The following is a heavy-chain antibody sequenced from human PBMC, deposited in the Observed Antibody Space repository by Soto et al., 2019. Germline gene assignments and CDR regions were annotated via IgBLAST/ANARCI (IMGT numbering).Heavy chain of an antibody. CDR2: IYYSGST. CDR1: GGSISSGDYY. CDR3: AREHQGNYYDSSGYYYERVSWFDP. D-gene: IGHD3-22*01. Sequence: QVQLQESGPGLVKPSQTLSLTCTVSGGSISSGDYYWSWIRQPPGKGLEWIGYIYYSGSTYYNPSPTSRVPIPVDTYKNQFSLKLSSVTAADTAVYYCAREHQGNYYDSSGYYYERVSWFDPWGQGTLVTVSS. J-gene: IGHJ5*02. V-gene: IGHV4-30-4*01.